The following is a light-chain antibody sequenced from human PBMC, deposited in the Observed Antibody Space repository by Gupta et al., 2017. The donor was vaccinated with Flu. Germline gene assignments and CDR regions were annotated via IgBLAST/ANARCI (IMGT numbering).Light chain of an antibody. CDR1: SSDVGAYHY. Sequence: QSALTQPASVSGSPGPSITLSCTGTSSDVGAYHYVSWYQQHPGKAPKLMIFEVSNRPAGVAGRFSGSKAGNTASLTISGLQADDEADYYCISDTRSSIYVFGTGTKVTVL. CDR3: ISDTRSSIYV. J-gene: IGLJ1*01. CDR2: EVS. V-gene: IGLV2-14*01.